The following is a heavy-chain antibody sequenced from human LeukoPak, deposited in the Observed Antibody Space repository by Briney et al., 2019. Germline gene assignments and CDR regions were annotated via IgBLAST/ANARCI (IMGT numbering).Heavy chain of an antibody. CDR3: AKDIYPTEDSSGFDY. Sequence: GGSLRLSCAASGFTFDDYGMSWVRQAPGKGLEWVSGINWNGGSTGCADSVKGRFTISRDNAKNSLYLQMNSLRAEDTALYYCAKDIYPTEDSSGFDYWGQGTLVTVSS. D-gene: IGHD6-19*01. CDR1: GFTFDDYG. J-gene: IGHJ4*02. CDR2: INWNGGST. V-gene: IGHV3-20*04.